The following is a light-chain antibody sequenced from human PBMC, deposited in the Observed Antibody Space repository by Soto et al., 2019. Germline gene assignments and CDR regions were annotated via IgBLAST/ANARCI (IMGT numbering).Light chain of an antibody. CDR3: SSCASSPTWV. CDR1: SSDVGAYNY. Sequence: QSALTQPPSASGSPGQSVTISCTGTSSDVGAYNYVSWYQQHAGKAPKLVIYEVTKRPSGVPDRFSGSKSANTASLTVSGIQAEDAADYYCSSCASSPTWVFGGGTQLTVL. CDR2: EVT. J-gene: IGLJ3*02. V-gene: IGLV2-8*01.